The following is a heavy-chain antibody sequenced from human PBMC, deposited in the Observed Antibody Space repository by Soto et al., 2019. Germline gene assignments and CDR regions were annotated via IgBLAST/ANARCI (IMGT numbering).Heavy chain of an antibody. CDR1: GFTFSSYG. Sequence: QVQLVESGGGVVQPGRSLRLSCAASGFTFSSYGMHWVRQAPGKGLEWVAVISHDGSNKYYADSVKGRFTISRENSKNTLYLQMNSLRAEDTAVFYCAKDRCMITFGGVILPPRYDYWGQGTLGTVSS. CDR2: ISHDGSNK. V-gene: IGHV3-30*18. CDR3: AKDRCMITFGGVILPPRYDY. D-gene: IGHD3-16*02. J-gene: IGHJ4*02.